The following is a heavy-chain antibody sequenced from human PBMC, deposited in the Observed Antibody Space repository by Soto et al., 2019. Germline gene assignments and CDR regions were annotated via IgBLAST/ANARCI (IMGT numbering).Heavy chain of an antibody. D-gene: IGHD4-17*01. Sequence: QVQLQESGPGLVKPSQTLSLTCTVSGGSISSGDYYWSWIRQPPGKGLEWIGYIYYSGSTYYNPSLKSRVTISVDPSKNQFSLKLRSVTAAATAVYYCARDYGEHYGMDVWGQGTTVTVPS. CDR3: ARDYGEHYGMDV. CDR1: GGSISSGDYY. CDR2: IYYSGST. J-gene: IGHJ6*02. V-gene: IGHV4-30-4*01.